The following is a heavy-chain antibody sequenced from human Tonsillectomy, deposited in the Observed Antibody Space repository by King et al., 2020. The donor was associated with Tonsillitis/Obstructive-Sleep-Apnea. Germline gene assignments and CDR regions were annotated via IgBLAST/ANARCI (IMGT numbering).Heavy chain of an antibody. CDR3: ARDMVLEAGGDAFDI. CDR2: IYYGGST. D-gene: IGHD2-8*01. CDR1: GGSISSYY. Sequence: QLQESGPGLVKPSETLSLTCTVSGGSISSYYWSWMRQPPGKGLEWIGYIYYGGSTNYNPSLNSRVTISVDTSKNQFSLKLSSVTAADTAVYYCARDMVLEAGGDAFDIWGQGTMVTVSS. J-gene: IGHJ3*02. V-gene: IGHV4-59*01.